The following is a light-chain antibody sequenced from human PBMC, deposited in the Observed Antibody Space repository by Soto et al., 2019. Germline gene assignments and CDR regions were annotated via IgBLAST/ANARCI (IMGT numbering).Light chain of an antibody. V-gene: IGKV1-5*03. J-gene: IGKJ1*01. CDR3: EA. CDR2: KAS. CDR1: QTISSW. Sequence: IQMTQSPSPLSGSVGDRVTITCRASQTISSWLAWYQQKPGKAPKLLIYKASTLKSGVPSRFSGSGSGTEFTLTISSLQPDDFATYYSEAFGQGTKVDI.